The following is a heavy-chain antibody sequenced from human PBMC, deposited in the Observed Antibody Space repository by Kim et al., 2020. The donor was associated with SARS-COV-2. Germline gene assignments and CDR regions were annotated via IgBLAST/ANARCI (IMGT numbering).Heavy chain of an antibody. Sequence: GGSLRLSCAASGFTFSSYGMHWVRQAPGKGLEWVAVISYDGSNKYYADSVKGRFTISRDNSKNTLYLQMNSLRAEDTAVYYCAKGYYDYVWGSYRNHYYYYGMDVWGQGTTVTVSS. CDR3: AKGYYDYVWGSYRNHYYYYGMDV. J-gene: IGHJ6*02. CDR1: GFTFSSYG. CDR2: ISYDGSNK. D-gene: IGHD3-16*02. V-gene: IGHV3-30*18.